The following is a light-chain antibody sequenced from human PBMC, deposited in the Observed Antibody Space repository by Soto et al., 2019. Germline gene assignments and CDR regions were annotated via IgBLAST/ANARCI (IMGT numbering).Light chain of an antibody. Sequence: EIVMTQSPATLSVSPGERATISCRASQSVGSNLAWYQQRPGQAPRLLIYGVSTRATGIPVRFSGSGSGTEFSLTISSLQSEDFAIYFFQQYNNWPPDRTFGQGTKVEIK. J-gene: IGKJ1*01. CDR1: QSVGSN. CDR2: GVS. CDR3: QQYNNWPPDRT. V-gene: IGKV3-15*01.